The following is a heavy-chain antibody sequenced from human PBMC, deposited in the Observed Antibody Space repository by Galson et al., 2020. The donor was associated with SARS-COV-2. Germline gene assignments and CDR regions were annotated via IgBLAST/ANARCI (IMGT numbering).Heavy chain of an antibody. J-gene: IGHJ4*02. Sequence: GGSLRLSCGASGAFTFSSSGMHWVRQAPGKGLEWVSFMSFTTNIKHYAGSVKGRFTISRDTSKNTVYLHMSSLRVDDTAVYYCAKDVHWAFDDWGQGTVVTVA. CDR3: AKDVHWAFDD. CDR1: GAFTFSSSG. D-gene: IGHD7-27*01. CDR2: MSFTTNIK. V-gene: IGHV3-30*02.